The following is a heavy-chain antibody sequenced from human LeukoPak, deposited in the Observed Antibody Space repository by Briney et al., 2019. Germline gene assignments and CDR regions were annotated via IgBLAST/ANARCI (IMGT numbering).Heavy chain of an antibody. D-gene: IGHD1-26*01. CDR3: AKDGTSGAFDI. Sequence: GGSLRLSCAASGFTFCSYGMHWVRPARGKGREWVGVLSYDGSNKYYVDPVKGRFTNARDNSKNTLYLQMNSLRAEDTAVYYCAKDGTSGAFDIWGQGTMVTVSS. V-gene: IGHV3-30*18. CDR1: GFTFCSYG. J-gene: IGHJ3*02. CDR2: LSYDGSNK.